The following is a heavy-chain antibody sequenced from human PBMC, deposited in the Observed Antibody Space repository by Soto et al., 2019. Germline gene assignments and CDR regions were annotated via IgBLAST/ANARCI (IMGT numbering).Heavy chain of an antibody. Sequence: GESLKISCNGSGYSFTSYWIGWVRQMPGKGLEWMGIIYPGDSDTRYSPSFQGQVTISADKSISTAYLQWSSLKASDTAMYYCARHGFGSTATIPFQHWGQGTLVTVSS. J-gene: IGHJ1*01. CDR1: GYSFTSYW. CDR2: IYPGDSDT. D-gene: IGHD4-17*01. CDR3: ARHGFGSTATIPFQH. V-gene: IGHV5-51*01.